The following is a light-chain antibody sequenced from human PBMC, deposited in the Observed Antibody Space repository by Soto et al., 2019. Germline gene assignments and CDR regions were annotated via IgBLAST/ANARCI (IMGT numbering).Light chain of an antibody. Sequence: EIVLTQSPATLSLSPGERATLSCRASQSVSSYLAWYQQKPGQAPRLLIYDASNRATGIPARFSGSGSRTAFTLTISSLAPEDFAVYYCQQRSNWPPLTFGGGTKVEIK. J-gene: IGKJ4*01. V-gene: IGKV3-11*01. CDR3: QQRSNWPPLT. CDR1: QSVSSY. CDR2: DAS.